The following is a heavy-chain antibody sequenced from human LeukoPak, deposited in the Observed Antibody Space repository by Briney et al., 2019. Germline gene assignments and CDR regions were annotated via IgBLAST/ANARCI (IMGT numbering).Heavy chain of an antibody. CDR2: LSSNGGRT. CDR1: GFIFSTYA. CDR3: VKDRSSRGYCSGGNCVFEL. D-gene: IGHD2-15*01. J-gene: IGHJ4*02. V-gene: IGHV3-64D*06. Sequence: GGSLRLSCSASGFIFSTYAIHWVRQAPGKGLEYVSALSSNGGRTYHADSVKGRFSISRDNSKNTLYLQTNSLRAEDTAVYYCVKDRSSRGYCSGGNCVFELWGQGTLVTVSS.